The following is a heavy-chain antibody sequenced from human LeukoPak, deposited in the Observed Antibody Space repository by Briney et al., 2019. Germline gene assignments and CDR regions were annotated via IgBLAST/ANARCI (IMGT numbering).Heavy chain of an antibody. CDR3: ARGLGAARPLYYYYYMDV. Sequence: PGGSLRLSCAASGFTFSSYWMHWVRQAPGKGLVWVSRINTDGSSTSYADSVKGRFTISRDNAKNSLYLQMNSLRAEDTAVYYCARGLGAARPLYYYYYMDVWGKGTTVTVSS. V-gene: IGHV3-74*01. CDR2: INTDGSST. CDR1: GFTFSSYW. D-gene: IGHD6-6*01. J-gene: IGHJ6*03.